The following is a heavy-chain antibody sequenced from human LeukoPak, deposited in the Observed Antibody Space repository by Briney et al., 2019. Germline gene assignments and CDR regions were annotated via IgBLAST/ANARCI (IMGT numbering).Heavy chain of an antibody. J-gene: IGHJ4*02. CDR2: IYYSGST. D-gene: IGHD5-18*01. CDR3: ARGLRGYSYGTSFDY. CDR1: GGSISSSSYY. V-gene: IGHV4-39*07. Sequence: SETLSLTCTVSGGSISSSSYYWGWIRQPPGKGLEWIGSIYYSGSTYYNPSLKSRVTISVDTSKNQFSLKLSSVTAADTAVYYCARGLRGYSYGTSFDYWGQGTLVTVSS.